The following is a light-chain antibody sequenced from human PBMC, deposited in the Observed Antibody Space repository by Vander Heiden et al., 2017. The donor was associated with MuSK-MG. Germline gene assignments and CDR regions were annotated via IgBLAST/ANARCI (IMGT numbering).Light chain of an antibody. J-gene: IGLJ2*01. CDR2: RTD. V-gene: IGLV8-61*01. Sequence: QIVVTQESSFSVSAGGTVTITCGLNSGSVSTSHYPTWYQQIPGRTPRTLIYRTDSRSSGGPERFSGSLIGNKAALTITGAQADDECDYYCVLYMGSGHVLFGGGTKLTVL. CDR1: SGSVSTSHY. CDR3: VLYMGSGHVL.